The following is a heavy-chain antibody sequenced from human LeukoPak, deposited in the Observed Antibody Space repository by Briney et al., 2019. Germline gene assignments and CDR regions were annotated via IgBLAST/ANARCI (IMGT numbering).Heavy chain of an antibody. CDR1: GYSFTNYW. D-gene: IGHD3-22*01. J-gene: IGHJ3*02. Sequence: GESLKISCKGSGYSFTNYWIAWVRQMPGKGLEWMGAIYPGDSDTRYSPSFQGQVTISADKSISTAYLQWSSLKASDTAMYYCARRDYYDRLWAFDIWGQGTMVTVSS. V-gene: IGHV5-51*01. CDR2: IYPGDSDT. CDR3: ARRDYYDRLWAFDI.